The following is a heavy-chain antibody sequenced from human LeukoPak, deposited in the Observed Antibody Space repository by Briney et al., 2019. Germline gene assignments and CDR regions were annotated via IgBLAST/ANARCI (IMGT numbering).Heavy chain of an antibody. CDR3: ARDNSVGDIAWWFDP. V-gene: IGHV1-46*01. D-gene: IGHD3-10*01. Sequence: SVKVSCKASGYTFTGYYMHWVRQAPGQGLEWIGLINPTGTGTLYAQKFQGRVTMTRDMSTSTDYMELSSLRSEDTAVYYCARDNSVGDIAWWFDPWGQGTLVTVSS. J-gene: IGHJ5*02. CDR2: INPTGTGT. CDR1: GYTFTGYY.